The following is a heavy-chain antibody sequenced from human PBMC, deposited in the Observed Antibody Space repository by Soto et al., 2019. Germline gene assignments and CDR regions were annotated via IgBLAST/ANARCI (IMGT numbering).Heavy chain of an antibody. Sequence: ASVKVSCKASGYTFTSYAMHWVRQAPGQRLEWMGWINAGNGNTKYSQKFQGRVTITRDTSASTAYMELSSLRSEDTAVYYCARGLTIFGVVINQPTDYWGQGTLVTVSS. CDR1: GYTFTSYA. CDR2: INAGNGNT. D-gene: IGHD3-3*01. J-gene: IGHJ4*02. CDR3: ARGLTIFGVVINQPTDY. V-gene: IGHV1-3*01.